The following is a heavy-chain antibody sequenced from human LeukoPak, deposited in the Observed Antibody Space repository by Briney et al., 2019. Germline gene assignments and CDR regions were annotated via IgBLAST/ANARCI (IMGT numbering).Heavy chain of an antibody. CDR3: ARRVEYYDSSGYYYYYGMDV. CDR1: GGSISSYY. J-gene: IGHJ6*02. CDR2: IYYSGST. V-gene: IGHV4-59*01. Sequence: SETLSLTCTVSGGSISSYYWSWIRQPPGKGLEWIGYIYYSGSTNYNPSLKSRVTISVDTSKNQFSLKLSSVTAADTAVYYCARRVEYYDSSGYYYYYGMDVWGQGTTVTVSS. D-gene: IGHD3-22*01.